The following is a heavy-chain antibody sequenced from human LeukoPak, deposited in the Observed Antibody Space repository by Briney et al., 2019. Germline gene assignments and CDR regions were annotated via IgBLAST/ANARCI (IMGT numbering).Heavy chain of an antibody. CDR1: GGTFSSYA. V-gene: IGHV1-69*05. Sequence: ASVKVSCKASGGTFSSYAISWVRQAPGQGLEWMGGIIPIFGTANYAQKFQGRVTITTDESTSTAYMELGSLRSEDTAVYYCARATSVPAAIKGDYYYYMDVWGKGTTVTVSS. J-gene: IGHJ6*03. CDR3: ARATSVPAAIKGDYYYYMDV. D-gene: IGHD2-2*01. CDR2: IIPIFGTA.